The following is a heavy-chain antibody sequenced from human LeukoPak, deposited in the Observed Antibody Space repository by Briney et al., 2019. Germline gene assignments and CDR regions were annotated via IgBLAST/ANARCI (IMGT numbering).Heavy chain of an antibody. CDR1: GYTFTSYG. V-gene: IGHV1-18*01. D-gene: IGHD2-2*01. CDR3: ARDFFDYCSSTSCYPGNAFDI. CDR2: ISAYNGNT. Sequence: GASVKVSCKASGYTFTSYGISWVRQAPGQGLEWMGWISAYNGNTNYAQKLQGRVTMITDTSTSTAYMELRSLRSDDTAVYYCARDFFDYCSSTSCYPGNAFDIWGQGTMVTVSS. J-gene: IGHJ3*02.